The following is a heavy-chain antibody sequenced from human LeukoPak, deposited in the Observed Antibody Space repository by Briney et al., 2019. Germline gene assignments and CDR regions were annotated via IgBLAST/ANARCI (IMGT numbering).Heavy chain of an antibody. D-gene: IGHD6-19*01. J-gene: IGHJ4*02. CDR2: IYYSGTT. Sequence: KPSETLSLTCTVSGGSISSGSHYWGWIRQPPGKGLEWIGSIYYSGTTYYSPSVKSRVTISLDKSKDQFSLKLNFVTAADTAVYYCARQDLAVSGIDYWGQGTLVTVSS. CDR3: ARQDLAVSGIDY. CDR1: GGSISSGSHY. V-gene: IGHV4-39*01.